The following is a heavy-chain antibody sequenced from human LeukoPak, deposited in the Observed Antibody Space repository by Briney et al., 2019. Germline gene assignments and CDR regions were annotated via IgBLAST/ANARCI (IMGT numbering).Heavy chain of an antibody. CDR1: GYTFTSYG. CDR3: ARTSSSWYPRTYYYXGXDV. J-gene: IGHJ6*02. CDR2: ISAYNGNT. D-gene: IGHD6-13*01. V-gene: IGHV1-18*01. Sequence: EASVKVSCKASGYTFTSYGISWVRQAPGQGLEWMGWISAYNGNTNYAQKLQGRVTMTTDTSTSTAYMELRSLRSDDTAVYYCARTSSSWYPRTYYYXGXDVWGQGTTVTVSS.